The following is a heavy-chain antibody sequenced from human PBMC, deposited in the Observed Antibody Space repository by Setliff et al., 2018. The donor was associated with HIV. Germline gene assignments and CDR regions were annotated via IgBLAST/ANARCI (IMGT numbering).Heavy chain of an antibody. CDR2: ISGSGGAT. CDR1: GLTGLTFSNYA. CDR3: AKLLSRGHSGSFGDF. V-gene: IGHV3-23*01. D-gene: IGHD5-12*01. Sequence: GGSLRLSCAASGLTGLTFSNYAMNWVRQAPGKGLEWVSCISGSGGATYYAGSVKGRFTISRDNRNDTLYLQMSGLRVEDTAVYYCAKLLSRGHSGSFGDFWGQGSLVTVSS. J-gene: IGHJ4*02.